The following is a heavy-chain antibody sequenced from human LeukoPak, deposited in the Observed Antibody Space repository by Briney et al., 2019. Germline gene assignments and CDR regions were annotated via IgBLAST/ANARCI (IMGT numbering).Heavy chain of an antibody. Sequence: SETLSLTCTVSGGSISSYYWSWIRQPPGKGLEWIGYIYYSGSTNYNPSLKSRVTISVDTSKNQFSLKLSSVTAADTAVYYCARGKALYYYDSSGYYRPFGYWGQGTLVTVSS. J-gene: IGHJ4*02. CDR2: IYYSGST. CDR1: GGSISSYY. V-gene: IGHV4-59*12. CDR3: ARGKALYYYDSSGYYRPFGY. D-gene: IGHD3-22*01.